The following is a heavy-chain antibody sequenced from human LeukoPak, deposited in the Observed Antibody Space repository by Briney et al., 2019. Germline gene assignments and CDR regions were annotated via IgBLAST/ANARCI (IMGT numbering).Heavy chain of an antibody. Sequence: GGSLRLSCAASGFTFSSFSMNWVRQAPGQGLEWVSYISKDSKTIYYAESVKGRFTISRDNAQNSLYLQMNSLRPEDTAVYYCARLNGIALAGTWTSQDDSWGQGTLVTVSS. D-gene: IGHD6-19*01. CDR2: ISKDSKTI. J-gene: IGHJ4*02. CDR3: ARLNGIALAGTWTSQDDS. V-gene: IGHV3-48*04. CDR1: GFTFSSFS.